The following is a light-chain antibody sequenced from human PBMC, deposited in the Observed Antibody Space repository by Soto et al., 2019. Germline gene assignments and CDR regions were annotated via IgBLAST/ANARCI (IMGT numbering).Light chain of an antibody. CDR3: QHYDISSWT. V-gene: IGKV3-20*01. CDR2: AAS. J-gene: IGKJ1*01. Sequence: ELVLTQSPGTLSLSPGERATLSCRASRGVSSGYLAWYQQKPGQAPRPLIYAASNRATGIPGRFSGSGFGTDFTLTISRLEPVDFEVYYCQHYDISSWTFCQGTKVEI. CDR1: RGVSSGY.